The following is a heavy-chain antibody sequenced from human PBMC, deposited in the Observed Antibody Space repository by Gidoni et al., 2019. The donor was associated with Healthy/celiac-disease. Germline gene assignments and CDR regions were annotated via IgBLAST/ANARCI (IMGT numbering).Heavy chain of an antibody. CDR2: ISYDGSNK. D-gene: IGHD5-18*01. CDR3: AREDGYSYGYPFDY. J-gene: IGHJ4*02. V-gene: IGHV3-30-3*01. CDR1: RFTFRSYA. Sequence: QVQLVESGGGVVQPGRSLRLSCAASRFTFRSYAMHWVRQAPGKGLEWVAVISYDGSNKYYADSVKGRFTISRDNSKNTLYLQMNSLRAEDTAVYYCAREDGYSYGYPFDYWGQGTLVTVSS.